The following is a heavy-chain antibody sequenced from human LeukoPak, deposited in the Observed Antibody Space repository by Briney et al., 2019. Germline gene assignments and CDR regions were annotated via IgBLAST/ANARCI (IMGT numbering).Heavy chain of an antibody. D-gene: IGHD2-15*01. J-gene: IGHJ1*01. Sequence: GESLKISCEASGYSFTTYWIGWVRQMPGKGLEWMGIIYPGDSDTSYSPSFQGQVTISADKSISTAYLQWSSLKAADTAMYYCAEAKYCSGGSCYAEYWGQGTPVTVSS. CDR3: AEAKYCSGGSCYAEY. CDR1: GYSFTTYW. V-gene: IGHV5-51*01. CDR2: IYPGDSDT.